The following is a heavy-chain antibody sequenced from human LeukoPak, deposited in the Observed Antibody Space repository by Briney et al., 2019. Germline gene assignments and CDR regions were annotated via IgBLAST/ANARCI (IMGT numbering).Heavy chain of an antibody. D-gene: IGHD3-10*01. J-gene: IGHJ5*02. Sequence: SVKVSCKASGGTFSSYAISWVRQAPGQGLEWMGRIIPILGTANYAQKFQGRVTITTDESTSTAYMELSSLRSEDTAVYYCARDPSGLLWFGEFQNWFDPWGQGTLVTVSS. V-gene: IGHV1-69*05. CDR1: GGTFSSYA. CDR3: ARDPSGLLWFGEFQNWFDP. CDR2: IIPILGTA.